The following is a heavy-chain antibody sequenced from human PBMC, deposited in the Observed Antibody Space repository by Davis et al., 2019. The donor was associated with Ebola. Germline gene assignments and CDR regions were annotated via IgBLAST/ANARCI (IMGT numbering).Heavy chain of an antibody. J-gene: IGHJ4*02. CDR3: ARDGENYSDLDY. D-gene: IGHD3-10*01. CDR2: IKSDGSTK. CDR1: GVSFSRYW. Sequence: HTGGSLRLSCAASGVSFSRYWMHWVRQAPGKGLGWVSRIKSDGSTKSYADSVKGRFTIYRDNAKNTLFLQMNSRRAEDTAVYYCARDGENYSDLDYWGQGTLVTVSS. V-gene: IGHV3-74*01.